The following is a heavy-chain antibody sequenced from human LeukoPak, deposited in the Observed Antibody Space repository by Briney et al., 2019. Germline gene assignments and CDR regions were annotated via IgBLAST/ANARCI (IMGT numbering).Heavy chain of an antibody. V-gene: IGHV3-23*01. CDR2: ISGGGGST. D-gene: IGHD5-24*01. CDR3: ARDLDGDYYFYYMDV. J-gene: IGHJ6*03. Sequence: GGSLRLFCEGSGFTFGSFAMTWVRQAPGKGLEWVSAISGGGGSTYYAESVRGRFTVSRDNSKKRVFLQMDSLRTDDTAVYYCARDLDGDYYFYYMDVWGNGTTVIVS. CDR1: GFTFGSFA.